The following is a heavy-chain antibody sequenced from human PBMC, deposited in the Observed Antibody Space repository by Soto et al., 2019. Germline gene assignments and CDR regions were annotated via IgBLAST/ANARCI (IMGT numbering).Heavy chain of an antibody. CDR3: ARSRITMIVVVDAFDI. CDR1: GGSISSSSYY. D-gene: IGHD3-22*01. Sequence: SETLSLTCTVSGGSISSSSYYWGWIRQPPGKGLEWIGSIYYSGSTYYNPSLKSRVTISVDTSKNRFSLKLSSVTAADTAVYYCARSRITMIVVVDAFDIWGQGTMVTVSS. J-gene: IGHJ3*02. CDR2: IYYSGST. V-gene: IGHV4-39*01.